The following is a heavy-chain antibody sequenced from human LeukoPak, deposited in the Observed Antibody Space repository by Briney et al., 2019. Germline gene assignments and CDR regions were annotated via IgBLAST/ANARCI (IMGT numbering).Heavy chain of an antibody. D-gene: IGHD5-12*01. V-gene: IGHV4-30-4*07. CDR1: GGSISSGGYP. J-gene: IGHJ6*03. CDR2: IYYSGST. CDR3: ARVDSGYDYYYYYYMDG. Sequence: SETLSLTCAVSGGSISSGGYPWSWIRQPPGKGLEWIGYIYYSGSTYYNPSLKSRVTISVDTSKNQFSLKLSSVTAADTAVYYCARVDSGYDYYYYYYMDGWGKGTTVTASS.